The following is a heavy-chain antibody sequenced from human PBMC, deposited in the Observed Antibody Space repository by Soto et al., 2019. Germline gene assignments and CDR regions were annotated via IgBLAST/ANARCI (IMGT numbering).Heavy chain of an antibody. V-gene: IGHV4-39*01. CDR3: ARHATVTTYFDY. CDR1: GGSISGSTYY. CDR2: IYYSGST. D-gene: IGHD4-17*01. Sequence: SETLSLTCTVSGGSISGSTYYWGWIHQPPGKGLEWIGSIYYSGSTYYNPSLKSRVTISVDTSKNQFSLKLSSVTAADTAVYYCARHATVTTYFDYWGQGTLVTVSS. J-gene: IGHJ4*02.